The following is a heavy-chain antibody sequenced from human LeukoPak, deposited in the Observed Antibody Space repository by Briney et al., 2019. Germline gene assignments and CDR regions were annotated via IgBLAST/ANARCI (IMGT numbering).Heavy chain of an antibody. V-gene: IGHV3-23*01. CDR1: GFTFSRYD. D-gene: IGHD2-2*01. CDR3: ARSGYCSSTSCYPYYYYGMDV. CDR2: ISTNGGST. Sequence: GSLRLSCAASGFTFSRYDMSWVRQAPGKGLEWVSAISTNGGSTHYADSVKGRFTISRDNSKNTLYLQMNSLRAEDTAVYYCARSGYCSSTSCYPYYYYGMDVWGQGTTVTVSS. J-gene: IGHJ6*02.